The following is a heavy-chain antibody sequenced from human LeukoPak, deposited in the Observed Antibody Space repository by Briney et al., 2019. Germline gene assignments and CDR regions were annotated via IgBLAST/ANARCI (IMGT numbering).Heavy chain of an antibody. J-gene: IGHJ3*01. D-gene: IGHD2-21*02. CDR1: GGSINNGSYY. Sequence: SQTLSLTCSASGGSINNGSYYWSWIRQPAGKGLEWIGRVYSTGTPNYNPSLKSRVTISVDMSKNQFSLKLNSVTAADTAVYCARGARLKFNAFDFWGPGTMVTVSS. CDR3: ARGARLKFNAFDF. CDR2: VYSTGTP. V-gene: IGHV4-61*02.